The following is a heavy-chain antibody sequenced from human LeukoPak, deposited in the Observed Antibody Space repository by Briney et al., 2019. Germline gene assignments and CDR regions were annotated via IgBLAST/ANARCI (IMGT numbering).Heavy chain of an antibody. CDR2: IYYSGST. V-gene: IGHV4-59*08. J-gene: IGHJ3*02. CDR3: ARQSFDAFDI. CDR1: GGSISSYY. Sequence: SETLSLTCTVSGGSISSYYWSWIRQPPGKGQEWIGYIYYSGSTNYNPSLKSRVTISVDTSKNQFSLKLSSVTAADTAVYYCARQSFDAFDIWGQGTMVTVSS.